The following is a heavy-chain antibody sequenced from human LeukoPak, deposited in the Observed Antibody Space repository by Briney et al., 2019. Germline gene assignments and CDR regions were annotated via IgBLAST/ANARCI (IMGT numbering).Heavy chain of an antibody. CDR3: ARYRSGYEGWFDP. J-gene: IGHJ5*02. CDR2: VYSTGNT. V-gene: IGHV4-61*02. Sequence: SETLSLTCTVSGGSISSGTYSWSWIRQPAGKGLEWIGRVYSTGNTYYNPSLKNRVTMSLDASKNQFSLNLRSVTAADTALYYCARYRSGYEGWFDPWGEGTLVTVSS. CDR1: GGSISSGTYS. D-gene: IGHD5-12*01.